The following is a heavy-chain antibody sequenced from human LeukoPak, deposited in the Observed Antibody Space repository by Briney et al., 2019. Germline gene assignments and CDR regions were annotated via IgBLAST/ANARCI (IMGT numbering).Heavy chain of an antibody. V-gene: IGHV4-61*01. D-gene: IGHD5-12*01. CDR1: AGSVSSDTYY. J-gene: IGHJ4*02. Sequence: NPSETLPLTCIVSAGSVSSDTYYWSWIRQPPGKGLEWIGYIYYSGSTNYNPSLKSRVTISVDTSKNQFSLKLTSVTAADTAVYYCARCWATIPFDNWGQGTLVTVSS. CDR2: IYYSGST. CDR3: ARCWATIPFDN.